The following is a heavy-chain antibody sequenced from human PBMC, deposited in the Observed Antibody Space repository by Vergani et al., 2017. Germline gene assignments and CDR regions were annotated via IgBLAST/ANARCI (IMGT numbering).Heavy chain of an antibody. Sequence: QVQLQQWGAGLLKPSETLSLTCAVYGGSFSGYYWGWIRQPPGKGLEWIGSIYYSGSTYYNPSLKSRVTISVDTSKNQFSLKLSSVTAADTAVYYCARRIYDFWSGSNWFDPWGQGTLVTVSS. J-gene: IGHJ5*02. CDR2: IYYSGST. CDR1: GGSFSGYY. D-gene: IGHD3-3*01. CDR3: ARRIYDFWSGSNWFDP. V-gene: IGHV4-34*01.